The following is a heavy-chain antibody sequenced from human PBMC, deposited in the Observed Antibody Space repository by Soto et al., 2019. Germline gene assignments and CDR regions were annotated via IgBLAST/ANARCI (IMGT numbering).Heavy chain of an antibody. V-gene: IGHV3-72*01. CDR1: GFTLSDHY. J-gene: IGHJ4*02. CDR3: ARASTPDSTGYDY. D-gene: IGHD3-3*01. Sequence: EVQLVESGGGLVQPGGSLRLSCAASGFTLSDHYLDWVRQAPGKGLEWVGRSRNRVKSFTTAYAASVRGRFTFSRDDSTNSLYLQMNSPKTDDTAVYYCARASTPDSTGYDYWGQGTLVTVSS. CDR2: SRNRVKSFTT.